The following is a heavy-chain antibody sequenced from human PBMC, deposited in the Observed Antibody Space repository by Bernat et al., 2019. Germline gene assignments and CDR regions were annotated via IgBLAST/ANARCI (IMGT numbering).Heavy chain of an antibody. Sequence: QVQLQESVPGLVKPSQTLSLTCTVFGGSISSSRYYWAWIRHPPGKWLEWIGSIYYSGSTYYNPYLKSRVTISVDTSKNQLSMKLSTVTAAETAVYYWAEYYYDSSGYAFFQNINDYWGQGTLVTVSS. V-gene: IGHV4-39*01. CDR3: AEYYYDSSGYAFFQNINDY. D-gene: IGHD3-22*01. CDR2: IYYSGST. CDR1: GGSISSSRYY. J-gene: IGHJ4*02.